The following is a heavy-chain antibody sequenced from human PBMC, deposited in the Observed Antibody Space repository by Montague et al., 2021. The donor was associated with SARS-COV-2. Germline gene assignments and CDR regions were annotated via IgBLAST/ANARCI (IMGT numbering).Heavy chain of an antibody. Sequence: SDSLSLTCTVSGGSISSSSYYWGWIHQPPGKGLEWIGSIYYSGSTYYNPSLKSRVTISVDTSKNQFSLKLSSVTAADTAVYYCARLGRQQLVRLSGMDVWGQGTTVTVSS. D-gene: IGHD6-13*01. CDR1: GGSISSSSYY. J-gene: IGHJ6*02. V-gene: IGHV4-39*07. CDR2: IYYSGST. CDR3: ARLGRQQLVRLSGMDV.